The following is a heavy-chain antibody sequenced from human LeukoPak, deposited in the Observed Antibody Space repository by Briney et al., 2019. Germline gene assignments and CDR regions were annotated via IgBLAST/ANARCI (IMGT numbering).Heavy chain of an antibody. CDR3: ARQVEGAFDI. CDR1: GFTSSSYD. V-gene: IGHV3-13*01. Sequence: PGGSLRLSCAASGFTSSSYDMHWVRQATGKGLEWVSAIGTAGDTYYPGSVRGRFTISRENAKNSLYLQMNSLRAGDTAVYYCARQVEGAFDIWGQGTMVTVSS. J-gene: IGHJ3*02. CDR2: IGTAGDT. D-gene: IGHD2-15*01.